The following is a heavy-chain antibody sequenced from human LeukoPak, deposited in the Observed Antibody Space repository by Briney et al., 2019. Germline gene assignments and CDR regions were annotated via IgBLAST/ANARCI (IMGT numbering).Heavy chain of an antibody. V-gene: IGHV3-33*01. Sequence: GGSLRLSCAASGFTCSSYGMHWVRQAPGKGLEWVAVIWYDGSNKYYADSVKGRFTISRDNSKNTLYLQMNSLRAEDTAVYYCARDGLLGRQYYFDYWGQGTLVTVSS. CDR2: IWYDGSNK. CDR1: GFTCSSYG. CDR3: ARDGLLGRQYYFDY. D-gene: IGHD3-16*01. J-gene: IGHJ4*02.